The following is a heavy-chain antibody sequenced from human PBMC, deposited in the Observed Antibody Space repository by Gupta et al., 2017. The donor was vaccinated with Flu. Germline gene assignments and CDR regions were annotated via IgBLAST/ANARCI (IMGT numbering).Heavy chain of an antibody. D-gene: IGHD3-16*01. V-gene: IGHV3-30*18. J-gene: IGHJ6*02. Sequence: QVQLVESGGGVVQPGRSLRLSCAAAGFTFSSYGMHWVRQAPGKGLEWVAVISYDGSNKYYADSVKGRFTISRDNSKNTLYLQMNSLRAEDTAVYYCAKAPYSGGYYYGMDVWGQGTTVTVSS. CDR1: GFTFSSYG. CDR2: ISYDGSNK. CDR3: AKAPYSGGYYYGMDV.